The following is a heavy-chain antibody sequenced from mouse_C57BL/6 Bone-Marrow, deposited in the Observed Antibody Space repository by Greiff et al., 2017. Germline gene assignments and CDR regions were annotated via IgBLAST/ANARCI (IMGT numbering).Heavy chain of an antibody. Sequence: EVQVVESEGGLVQPGSSMKLSCTASGFTFSDYYMAWVRQVPEKGLEWVANINYDGSSTYYLDSLKSRFIISRDNAKNILYLQMSSLKSEDTATYYCARDRGPLWSYFDYWGQGTTLTVSS. D-gene: IGHD1-1*02. CDR2: INYDGSST. CDR3: ARDRGPLWSYFDY. CDR1: GFTFSDYY. V-gene: IGHV5-16*01. J-gene: IGHJ2*01.